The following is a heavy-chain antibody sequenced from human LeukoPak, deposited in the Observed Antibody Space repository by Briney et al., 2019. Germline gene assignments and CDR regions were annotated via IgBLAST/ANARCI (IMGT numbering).Heavy chain of an antibody. CDR1: GGSFSGYY. D-gene: IGHD6-13*01. CDR3: ARTYSSSWSNRGVDAFDI. CDR2: INHSGST. Sequence: SETLSLTCAVYGGSFSGYYWSWIRQPPGKGLEWIGEINHSGSTNYNPSLKSRVTISVDTSKNQFSLKLSSVTAADTAVYYCARTYSSSWSNRGVDAFDIWGQGTMVTVPS. J-gene: IGHJ3*02. V-gene: IGHV4-34*01.